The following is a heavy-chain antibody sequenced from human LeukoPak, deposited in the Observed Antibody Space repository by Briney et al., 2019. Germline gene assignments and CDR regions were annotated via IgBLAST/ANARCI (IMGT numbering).Heavy chain of an antibody. CDR3: ARAFNFWSAKPPPRFDP. V-gene: IGHV4-59*01. CDR2: IYYSGST. CDR1: GGSFSGYS. J-gene: IGHJ5*02. Sequence: SETLSLTCAVYGGSFSGYSWSWIRQPPGKGLEWIGYIYYSGSTNYNPSLKSRVTISVDTSKNQFSLKLSSVTAADTAVYYCARAFNFWSAKPPPRFDPWGQGTLVTVSS. D-gene: IGHD3-3*01.